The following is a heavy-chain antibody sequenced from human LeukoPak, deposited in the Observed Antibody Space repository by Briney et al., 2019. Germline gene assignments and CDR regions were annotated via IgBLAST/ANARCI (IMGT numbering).Heavy chain of an antibody. J-gene: IGHJ4*02. CDR3: ARGLNWFAY. Sequence: SETLSLTCTVSGDSISSYYWSWIRQPPGKGLEWIGYIYYSGSTNYNPSLKSRVTMSVDTSKNQVSLKLSSVTAADTAVYHCARGLNWFAYWGQGTLVTVSS. V-gene: IGHV4-59*01. CDR1: GDSISSYY. D-gene: IGHD3-9*01. CDR2: IYYSGST.